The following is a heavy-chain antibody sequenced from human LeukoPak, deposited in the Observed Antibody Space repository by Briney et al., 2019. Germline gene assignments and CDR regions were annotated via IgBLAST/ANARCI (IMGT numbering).Heavy chain of an antibody. J-gene: IGHJ4*02. CDR1: RFTFSSYA. Sequence: GGSLRLSCAASRFTFSSYAMHWVRQAPGKGLEWVAVISYDGSNKYYADSVKGRFTISRDNSKNTLYLQMNSLRAEDTAVYYCRRVFDYWGQGTLVTVSS. CDR3: RRVFDY. V-gene: IGHV3-30-3*01. CDR2: ISYDGSNK.